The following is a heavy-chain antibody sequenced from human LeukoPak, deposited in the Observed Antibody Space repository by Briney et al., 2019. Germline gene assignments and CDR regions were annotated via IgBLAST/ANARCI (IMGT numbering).Heavy chain of an antibody. CDR3: ARERGSLYYFDY. D-gene: IGHD6-13*01. CDR2: IYTSGST. CDR1: GGSISSGSYY. J-gene: IGHJ4*02. Sequence: SETLSLTCTVSGGSISSGSYYWSWIRQPAGKGLEWIGRIYTSGSTNYNPSLKSRVTISVDTSKNQFSLKLSPVTAADTAVYYCARERGSLYYFDYWGQGTLVTVSS. V-gene: IGHV4-61*02.